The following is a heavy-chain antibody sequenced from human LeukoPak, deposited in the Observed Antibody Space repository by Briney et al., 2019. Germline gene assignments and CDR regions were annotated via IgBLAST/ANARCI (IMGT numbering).Heavy chain of an antibody. V-gene: IGHV4-34*01. CDR3: ARRVHSSSWSSYFDY. Sequence: SETLSLTCAVYGGSFSGYYWSWIRQPPGKGLEWIGEINHSGSTNYNPSLKSRVTISVDTSKNQFSLKLSSVTAADTAVYYCARRVHSSSWSSYFDYWGQETLVTVSS. J-gene: IGHJ4*02. D-gene: IGHD6-13*01. CDR1: GGSFSGYY. CDR2: INHSGST.